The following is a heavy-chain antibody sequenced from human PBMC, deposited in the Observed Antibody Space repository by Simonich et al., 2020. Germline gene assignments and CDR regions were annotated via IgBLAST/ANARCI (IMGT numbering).Heavy chain of an antibody. Sequence: EVQLVESGGGLVKPGGSLRLSCAASGFTFSSYSMNWVRQAPGKGLEWVTSISSSSSYIYYADSVQGRFTISRDNAKNSLSLQMNRLRAEDTAVYYCARWIAVAGTGAYGMDVWGQGTTVTVSS. V-gene: IGHV3-21*01. CDR1: GFTFSSYS. CDR3: ARWIAVAGTGAYGMDV. D-gene: IGHD6-19*01. CDR2: ISSSSSYI. J-gene: IGHJ6*02.